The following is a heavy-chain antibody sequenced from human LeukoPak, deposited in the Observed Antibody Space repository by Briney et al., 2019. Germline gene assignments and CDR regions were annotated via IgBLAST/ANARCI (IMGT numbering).Heavy chain of an antibody. J-gene: IGHJ4*02. V-gene: IGHV1-18*01. D-gene: IGHD6-25*01. Sequence: VASVKVSCKASGFTFTSSAVQWVRQAPGQGLEWMGWISVYNGNTNYAQKLQGRVTMTTDISTSTAYMELRSLRSDDTAVYYCARGLDAAAGLANFDYWGQGTLVTVSS. CDR3: ARGLDAAAGLANFDY. CDR2: ISVYNGNT. CDR1: GFTFTSSA.